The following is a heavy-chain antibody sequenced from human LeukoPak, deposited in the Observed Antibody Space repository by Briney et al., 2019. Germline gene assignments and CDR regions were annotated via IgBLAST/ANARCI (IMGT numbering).Heavy chain of an antibody. Sequence: PGGSLRLSCAASGFTFSSYAMHWVRQAPGKGLEWVANIKQDGSEKYYVDSVKGRFTISRDNAKNSLYLQMNSLRAEDTAVYYCARSAMAAFDYWGQGTLVTVSS. CDR2: IKQDGSEK. D-gene: IGHD6-25*01. J-gene: IGHJ4*02. V-gene: IGHV3-7*01. CDR1: GFTFSSYA. CDR3: ARSAMAAFDY.